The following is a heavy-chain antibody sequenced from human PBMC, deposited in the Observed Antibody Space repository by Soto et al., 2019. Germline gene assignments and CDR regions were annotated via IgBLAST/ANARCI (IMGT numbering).Heavy chain of an antibody. D-gene: IGHD3-16*01. J-gene: IGHJ4*02. CDR3: ARLNYGKLDY. Sequence: PSETLSLTCTVSGGSISSYYWSWIRQPPGKGLEWIGYIYYSGSTNYNPSLKSRVTISVDTSKNQFSLKLSSVTAADTAVYYCARLNYGKLDYWGQGTLVTVSS. CDR1: GGSISSYY. V-gene: IGHV4-59*08. CDR2: IYYSGST.